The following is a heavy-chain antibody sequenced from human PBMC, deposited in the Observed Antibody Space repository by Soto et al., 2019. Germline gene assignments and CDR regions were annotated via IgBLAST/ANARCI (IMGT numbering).Heavy chain of an antibody. CDR1: GGSISSGGYY. V-gene: IGHV4-31*03. CDR3: AREVVPAATGIGGMDV. J-gene: IGHJ6*02. CDR2: IYYSGST. D-gene: IGHD2-2*01. Sequence: SETLSLTCTVSGGSISSGGYYWSWIRQHPGKGLEWIGYIYYSGSTYYNPSLKSRVTISVDTSKNQFSLKLSSVTAADTAVYYCAREVVPAATGIGGMDVWGQGTTVPVSS.